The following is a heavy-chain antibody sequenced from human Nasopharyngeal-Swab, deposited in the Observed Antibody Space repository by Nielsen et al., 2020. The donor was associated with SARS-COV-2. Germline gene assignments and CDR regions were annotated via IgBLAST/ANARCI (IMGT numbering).Heavy chain of an antibody. CDR2: VTGSGYGT. J-gene: IGHJ3*02. CDR1: GFTFSSYA. D-gene: IGHD3-10*01. V-gene: IGHV3-23*01. CDR3: ARKDVFAYGVDAFDI. Sequence: GGSLRLSCAASGFTFSSYAMTWVRQAPGKGLEWVSVVTGSGYGTDYADSVKGRFTISRDNAKNTLYLQMNSLRAEDTAVYYCARKDVFAYGVDAFDIWGQGQWSPSLQ.